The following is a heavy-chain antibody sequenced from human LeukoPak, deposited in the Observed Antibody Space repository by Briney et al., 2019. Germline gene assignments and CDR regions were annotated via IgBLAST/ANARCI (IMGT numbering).Heavy chain of an antibody. CDR3: ARDRGFGELDV. J-gene: IGHJ6*04. Sequence: GGSLRLSCAASGFTVSSNYMSWVRQAPGKGLEWVSLIYWTGKTYYADSVKGRFTIMGDNSKNSVYLQMNSLRAEDTAVYYCARDRGFGELDVWGKGTTVIVSS. D-gene: IGHD3-10*01. CDR2: IYWTGKT. CDR1: GFTVSSNY. V-gene: IGHV3-53*01.